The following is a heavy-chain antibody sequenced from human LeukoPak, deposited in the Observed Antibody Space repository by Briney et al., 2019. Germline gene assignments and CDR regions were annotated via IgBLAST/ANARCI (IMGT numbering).Heavy chain of an antibody. D-gene: IGHD5-12*01. CDR2: IYYSGST. Sequence: TSETLSLTCTVSGGSISTYYWTWIRQPPGKGLEWIGYIYYSGSTNYNPSLKSRVTISVDTSKNQFSLKLSSVTAADTAVYYCARVYGSGYDFRGAFDIWGQGTMVTVSS. V-gene: IGHV4-59*01. CDR3: ARVYGSGYDFRGAFDI. CDR1: GGSISTYY. J-gene: IGHJ3*02.